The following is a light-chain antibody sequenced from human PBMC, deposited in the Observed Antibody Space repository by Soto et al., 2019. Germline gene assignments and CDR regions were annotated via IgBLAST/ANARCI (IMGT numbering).Light chain of an antibody. Sequence: QFVLTEPPSAYGFPGQSVSISCTGTSSVVGGYNYVSWYQQYPGKAPQLVIYEVNKRPSGVPDRFSGSKSGNTASLTVSGLQAEDEADYYCSSYVGTKSYVFGTGTKVTVL. J-gene: IGLJ1*01. V-gene: IGLV2-8*01. CDR1: SSVVGGYNY. CDR3: SSYVGTKSYV. CDR2: EVN.